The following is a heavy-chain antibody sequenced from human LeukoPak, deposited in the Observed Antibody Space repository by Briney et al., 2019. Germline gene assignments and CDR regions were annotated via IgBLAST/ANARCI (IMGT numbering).Heavy chain of an antibody. V-gene: IGHV3-30*02. CDR1: RFTFSSYW. J-gene: IGHJ4*01. D-gene: IGHD2-21*02. CDR2: IRYDGSHE. Sequence: GGSLRLSCVASRFTFSSYWMSWVRQAPGKGLEWVAFIRYDGSHEHYIESVKGRFTVSRDNSKNTVYLEMNSLRVDDTVVYFCAKEIRVVTAILYFDHWGQASLVTVSS. CDR3: AKEIRVVTAILYFDH.